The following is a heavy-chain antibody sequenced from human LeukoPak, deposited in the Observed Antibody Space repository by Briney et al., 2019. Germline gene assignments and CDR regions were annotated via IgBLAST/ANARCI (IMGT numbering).Heavy chain of an antibody. CDR2: ISGSGGST. D-gene: IGHD3-22*01. Sequence: GGSLRLSCAASGFTFSSYAMSWVRQAPGKGLEWVSAISGSGGSTYYADPVKGRFTISRDNSKNTLYLQMNSLRAEDTAAYYCARTYYYDSSGYYFDYWGQGTLVTVSS. CDR3: ARTYYYDSSGYYFDY. V-gene: IGHV3-23*01. CDR1: GFTFSSYA. J-gene: IGHJ4*02.